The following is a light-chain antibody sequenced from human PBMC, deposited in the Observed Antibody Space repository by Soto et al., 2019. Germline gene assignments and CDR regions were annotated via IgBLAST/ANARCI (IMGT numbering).Light chain of an antibody. CDR2: HVS. V-gene: IGLV2-14*03. Sequence: QSVLTQPASVSGSPGQSITISCTGASSDVGGYNFVSWYQQHPGEAPKLVIYHVSDRPSGFSSHFSGSKSGNTASLTISRLQPEDEADYFCASYAGSDTFVFGTGTKVTVL. CDR1: SSDVGGYNF. J-gene: IGLJ1*01. CDR3: ASYAGSDTFV.